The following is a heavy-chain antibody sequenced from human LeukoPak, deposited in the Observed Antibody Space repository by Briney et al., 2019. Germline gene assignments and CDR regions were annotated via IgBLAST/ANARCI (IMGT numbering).Heavy chain of an antibody. V-gene: IGHV3-30-3*01. CDR2: ISYDGSNK. J-gene: IGHJ4*02. CDR3: ARGKTYYYGSGSSDFDY. Sequence: PGRSLTLSCAASGFPFSSYAMHWVRQAPGKGLEWVAVISYDGSNKYYADSVKGRFTISRDNSKNTLYLQMNSLRAEDTAVYYCARGKTYYYGSGSSDFDYWGQGTLVTVSS. CDR1: GFPFSSYA. D-gene: IGHD3-10*01.